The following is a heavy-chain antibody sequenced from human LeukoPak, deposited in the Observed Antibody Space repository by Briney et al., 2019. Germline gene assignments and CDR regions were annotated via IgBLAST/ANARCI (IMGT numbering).Heavy chain of an antibody. CDR3: ARDRGGWFGRWFDP. J-gene: IGHJ5*02. CDR2: VYSSRGT. Sequence: SETLSLTCTVSGVSINGQYWSWIRQSAGKGLEWIGRVYSSRGTNYNPSLKSRVIMSVDTSKNQFSLKVKSLTAADTAVYYCARDRGGWFGRWFDPWGQGTLVTVSS. CDR1: GVSINGQY. D-gene: IGHD6-19*01. V-gene: IGHV4-4*07.